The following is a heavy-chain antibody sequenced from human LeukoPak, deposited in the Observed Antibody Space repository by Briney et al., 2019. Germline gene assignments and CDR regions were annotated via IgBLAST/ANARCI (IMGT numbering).Heavy chain of an antibody. Sequence: SETLSLTCTVSGGSISSYYWSWLRQPAGKGVEWVGRIYTSGSTNYNPSLKRRVTMSVDTSKNQFSLKLSSVTAADTAVYYCARGGSGWANTYYFDYWGQGTLVTVSS. CDR2: IYTSGST. CDR3: ARGGSGWANTYYFDY. D-gene: IGHD6-19*01. CDR1: GGSISSYY. J-gene: IGHJ4*02. V-gene: IGHV4-4*07.